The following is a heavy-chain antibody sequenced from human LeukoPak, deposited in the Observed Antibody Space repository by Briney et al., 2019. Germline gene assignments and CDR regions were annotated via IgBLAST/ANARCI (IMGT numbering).Heavy chain of an antibody. CDR2: ISHDGREI. D-gene: IGHD3-22*01. Sequence: GGSLRLSCAASGFTFREYTMDGGRQAPSKGLEWVAVISHDGREIYYADSVKGRFTISRDDSMSTMYLQMNSLRAEDTALYYCARGRSYSGAYCYFGPWGRGTPVTVSS. CDR1: GFTFREYT. V-gene: IGHV3-30*04. J-gene: IGHJ4*02. CDR3: ARGRSYSGAYCYFGP.